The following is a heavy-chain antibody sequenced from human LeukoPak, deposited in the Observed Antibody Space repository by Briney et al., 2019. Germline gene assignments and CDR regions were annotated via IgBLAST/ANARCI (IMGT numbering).Heavy chain of an antibody. CDR1: GFIFSNYY. V-gene: IGHV3-21*01. J-gene: IGHJ4*02. CDR3: ARVNYVSSGWGAPFDC. D-gene: IGHD1-7*01. Sequence: GGSLRLSCTASGFIFSNYYMNWVRQAPGGGLEWVSSISTTSTYIYYADSVKGRFTVSRDNAKNSLYLQINSLRAEDTAIYYCARVNYVSSGWGAPFDCWGQGTLVTVSS. CDR2: ISTTSTYI.